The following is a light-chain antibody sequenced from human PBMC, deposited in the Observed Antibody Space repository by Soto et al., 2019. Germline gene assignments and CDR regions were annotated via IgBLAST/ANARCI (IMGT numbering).Light chain of an antibody. Sequence: SAMTQTPLAPSLTPGQPPSISRNSSQSLLHSDGKTYLYWYLQKPGQPPQLLIYEVSSRFSGVPDRFSGSGSGTDFTLKISRVEAEDVGVYYCMQSIQLPITFGQGTRLEIK. CDR2: EVS. V-gene: IGKV2D-29*01. CDR1: QSLLHSDGKTY. CDR3: MQSIQLPIT. J-gene: IGKJ5*01.